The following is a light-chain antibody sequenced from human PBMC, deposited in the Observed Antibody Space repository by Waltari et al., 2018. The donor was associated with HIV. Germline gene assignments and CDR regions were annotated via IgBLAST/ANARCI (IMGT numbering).Light chain of an antibody. CDR3: QQYYGGPYT. Sequence: VMTQAPDSLAVALGERATNKCKSHQSVLYRSNNKNYLAWYQQKPGQPPKLLIYWASTRESGVPDRFSGSGSGTDFTLTISSLQAEDVAVYYCQQYYGGPYTFGQGTKLEIK. CDR1: QSVLYRSNNKNY. J-gene: IGKJ2*01. CDR2: WAS. V-gene: IGKV4-1*01.